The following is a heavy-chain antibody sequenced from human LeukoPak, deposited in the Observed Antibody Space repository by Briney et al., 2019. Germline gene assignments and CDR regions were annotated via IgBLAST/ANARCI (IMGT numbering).Heavy chain of an antibody. J-gene: IGHJ4*02. CDR1: GFTVSSNY. V-gene: IGHV3-53*01. CDR3: ARVPRDWNEFDY. D-gene: IGHD1-1*01. CDR2: IYSGGST. Sequence: GGSLRLSCAASGFTVSSNYMSWVRQAPGKGLEWVSVIYSGGSTYYADSVKGRFTISRDNSKNTLYLQMNSLRAEDTAVYYCARVPRDWNEFDYWGQGTLSPSPQ.